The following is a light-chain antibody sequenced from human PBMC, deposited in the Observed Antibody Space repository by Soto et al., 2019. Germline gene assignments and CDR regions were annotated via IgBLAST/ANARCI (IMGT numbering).Light chain of an antibody. CDR2: AAS. Sequence: DIQMTQSPSSLSASVGDRVTITCRASQSMSSYLNWYQQKPGKAPKLLIYAASSLQSGVPSRFSGSGSGTDFTLTISSLQPEDFETYYCQQSYSTPFTFGPGTKVDIK. CDR1: QSMSSY. CDR3: QQSYSTPFT. J-gene: IGKJ3*01. V-gene: IGKV1-39*01.